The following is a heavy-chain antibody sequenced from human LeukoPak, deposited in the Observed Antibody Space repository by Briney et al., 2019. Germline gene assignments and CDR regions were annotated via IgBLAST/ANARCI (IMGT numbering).Heavy chain of an antibody. D-gene: IGHD4-17*01. CDR2: ISSGSFAI. Sequence: GGSLRLSSAASGFSFSRYNMNWVRQAPGKGLEWVSYISSGSFAIYYADSVKGRFTSSRDNAKNSLYLQMNSLRADDTAVYYCARSENGEYDYWGQGTLVTVSS. J-gene: IGHJ4*02. CDR1: GFSFSRYN. V-gene: IGHV3-48*04. CDR3: ARSENGEYDY.